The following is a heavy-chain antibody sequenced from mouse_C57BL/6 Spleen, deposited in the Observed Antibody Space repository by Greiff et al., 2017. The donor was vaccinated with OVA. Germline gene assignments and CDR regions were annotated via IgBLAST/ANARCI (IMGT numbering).Heavy chain of an antibody. V-gene: IGHV14-4*01. Sequence: EVQGVESGAELVRPGASVKLSCTASGFNIKDDYMHWVKQRPEQGLEWIGWIDPENGDTEYASKFQGKATITADTSSNTAYLQLSSLTSEDTAVYYCEVWFAYWGQGTLVTVSA. J-gene: IGHJ3*01. CDR2: IDPENGDT. CDR1: GFNIKDDY. CDR3: EVWFAY.